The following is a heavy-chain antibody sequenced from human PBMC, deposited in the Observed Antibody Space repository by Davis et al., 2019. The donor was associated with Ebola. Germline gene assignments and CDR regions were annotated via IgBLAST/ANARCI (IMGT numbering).Heavy chain of an antibody. Sequence: PGGSLRFSCADSVITFSSYAMTWVRQAPGKGLEWVSAISGSGGSTYYADSVKGRFTISRDNSKKTLYLQMNSLRAEDTAVYYCAKSGLSFGVVKYHYGMDVWGKGTTVTVSS. J-gene: IGHJ6*04. CDR2: ISGSGGST. CDR3: AKSGLSFGVVKYHYGMDV. CDR1: VITFSSYA. V-gene: IGHV3-23*01. D-gene: IGHD3-3*01.